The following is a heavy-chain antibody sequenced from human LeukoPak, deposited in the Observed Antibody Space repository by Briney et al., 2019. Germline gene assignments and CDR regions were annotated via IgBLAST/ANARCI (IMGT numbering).Heavy chain of an antibody. Sequence: ASVKVSCKASGYTLTSYAMHWVRQAPGQRLEWMGWINAGNGNTKYSQKFQGRVTITRDTSASTAYMELSSLRSEDTAVYYCAVVGGYDLDYFDYWGQGTLVTVSS. CDR1: GYTLTSYA. J-gene: IGHJ4*02. CDR3: AVVGGYDLDYFDY. CDR2: INAGNGNT. V-gene: IGHV1-3*01. D-gene: IGHD5-12*01.